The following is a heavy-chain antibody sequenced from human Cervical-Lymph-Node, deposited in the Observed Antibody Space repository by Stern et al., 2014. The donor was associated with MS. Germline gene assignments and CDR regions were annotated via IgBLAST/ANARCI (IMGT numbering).Heavy chain of an antibody. CDR1: GYSFTSHY. J-gene: IGHJ4*02. D-gene: IGHD3/OR15-3a*01. CDR2: INPSGDSA. V-gene: IGHV1-46*01. CDR3: ASGTGSKRPTGNY. Sequence: QMQLVQSGAEVKKPGASVKVSCKASGYSFTSHYMHWVRQAPGQGLEWVGIINPSGDSASYAQQLQGRVTMTRDTSTSTVYMELSSLRSEDTAVYYCASGTGSKRPTGNYWGQGTLVTVSS.